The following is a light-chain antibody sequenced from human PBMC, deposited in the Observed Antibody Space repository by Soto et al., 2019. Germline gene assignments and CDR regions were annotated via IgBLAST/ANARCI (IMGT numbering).Light chain of an antibody. V-gene: IGLV1-51*01. CDR3: GSWDSSLSAYV. Sequence: QSVLTQPPSVSGAPGQRVTISCTGGSSNIGGNSVSWYQQLPGTAPKLLIYDDNKRPSGIPDRFSGSKSGTSATLGITGLQTGDQADYYSGSWDSSLSAYVFGTGNKVTVL. CDR2: DDN. J-gene: IGLJ1*01. CDR1: SSNIGGNS.